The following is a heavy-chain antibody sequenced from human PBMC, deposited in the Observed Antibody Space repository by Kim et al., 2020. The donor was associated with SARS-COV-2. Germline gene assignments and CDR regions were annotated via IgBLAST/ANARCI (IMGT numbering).Heavy chain of an antibody. CDR2: ISWNSGSI. Sequence: GGSLRLSCAASGFTFDDYAMHWVRQAPGKGLEWVSGISWNSGSIGYADSVKGRFTISRDNAKNSLYLQMNSLRAEDTALYYCAKADSSSWQKNWFDPWGQGTLVTVSS. CDR1: GFTFDDYA. D-gene: IGHD6-13*01. CDR3: AKADSSSWQKNWFDP. V-gene: IGHV3-9*01. J-gene: IGHJ5*02.